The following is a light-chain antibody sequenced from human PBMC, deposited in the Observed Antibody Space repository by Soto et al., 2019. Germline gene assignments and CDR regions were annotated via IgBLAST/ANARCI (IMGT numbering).Light chain of an antibody. Sequence: EVVMTQSPATLSVSPGERATLSCRASQTISTNLAWYQQKPGQAPRLLIYGASTRAAGIPARFSGSGSGTEFTLIISSLQSEDFAVYYCQDYSDWPTWTSGQGTKVDIK. CDR1: QTISTN. CDR2: GAS. J-gene: IGKJ1*01. V-gene: IGKV3-15*01. CDR3: QDYSDWPTWT.